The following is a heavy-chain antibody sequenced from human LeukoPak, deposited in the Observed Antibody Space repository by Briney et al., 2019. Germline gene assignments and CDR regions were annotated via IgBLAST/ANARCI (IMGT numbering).Heavy chain of an antibody. J-gene: IGHJ4*02. CDR3: AKGRNEDGDAALNY. V-gene: IGHV3-23*01. D-gene: IGHD4-17*01. CDR1: GFTFTSYA. CDR2: ISGSGDNT. Sequence: GGSLRLSCAASGFTFTSYAMSWVRQAPGKGLEWVSSISGSGDNTFYADSVKGRFTISRDNSKNTLYLQMNALRAEDTAAYHCAKGRNEDGDAALNYWGQGTLVTVSS.